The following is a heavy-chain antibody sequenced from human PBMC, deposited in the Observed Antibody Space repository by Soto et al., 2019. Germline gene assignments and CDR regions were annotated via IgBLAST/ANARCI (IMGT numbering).Heavy chain of an antibody. J-gene: IGHJ4*02. V-gene: IGHV3-53*01. D-gene: IGHD3-10*01. CDR3: VRVLYGSGVVDF. Sequence: QLVESGGGLFQAGGSTRLSCLASGFTVSRYDMAWVRQAPGKGVEWASIIQTGGATYYTDSAQGRFTISRDNSRNTVYIQMSSLRVEDTGVYSCVRVLYGSGVVDFWGQGSPITVS. CDR2: IQTGGAT. CDR1: GFTVSRYD.